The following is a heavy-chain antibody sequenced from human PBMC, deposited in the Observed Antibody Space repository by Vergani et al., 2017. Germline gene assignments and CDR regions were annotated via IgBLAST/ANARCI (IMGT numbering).Heavy chain of an antibody. V-gene: IGHV4-30-2*01. Sequence: QLQLQESGSGLVKPSQTLSLTCAVSGGSISSGGYSWSWIRQPPGKGLEWIGYIYHSGSTYYNPSLKSRVTISVDRSKNQVSLKLSSVTAADTAVYYCASGYSYGYYYYMDVWGKGTTVTVSS. CDR1: GGSISSGGYS. CDR3: ASGYSYGYYYYMDV. CDR2: IYHSGST. D-gene: IGHD5-18*01. J-gene: IGHJ6*03.